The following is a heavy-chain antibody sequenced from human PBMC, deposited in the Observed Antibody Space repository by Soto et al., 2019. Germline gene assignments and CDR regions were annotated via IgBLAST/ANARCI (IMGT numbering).Heavy chain of an antibody. V-gene: IGHV4-61*01. Sequence: SDTLSLTCTVSGTSVRSGSYYWSWIRQPPGKGLEWIVYIYCSGSTNYNPSLKSRVTISVDTSKNKFSLKLSSVTAADTAVYYCLRPGITGTDWYFDLWGHGTLVTVSS. D-gene: IGHD1-7*01. J-gene: IGHJ2*01. CDR2: IYCSGST. CDR1: GTSVRSGSYY. CDR3: LRPGITGTDWYFDL.